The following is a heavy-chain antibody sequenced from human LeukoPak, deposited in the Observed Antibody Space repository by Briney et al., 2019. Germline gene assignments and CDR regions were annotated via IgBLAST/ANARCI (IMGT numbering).Heavy chain of an antibody. CDR2: IRYDGSNK. CDR3: AKGRTVHNPFDY. J-gene: IGHJ4*02. CDR1: GFTFSSYG. Sequence: GGSLRLSCAASGFTFSSYGMHWVRQAPGKGQEWVAFIRYDGSNKYYADSVKGRFTISRDNSKNTLYLQMNSLRAEDTAVYYCAKGRTVHNPFDYWGQGTLVTVSS. V-gene: IGHV3-30*02. D-gene: IGHD1-14*01.